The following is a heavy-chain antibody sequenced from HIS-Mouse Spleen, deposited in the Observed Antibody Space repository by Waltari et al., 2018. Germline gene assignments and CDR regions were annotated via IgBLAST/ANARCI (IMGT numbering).Heavy chain of an antibody. Sequence: QVQLVPSGAEVKKPGSSVKVSCQASGGTVRSYAHRWIRQAPGQGLEWMGGIIPIFGTANYAQKFQGRVTITADESTSTAYMELSSLRSEDTAVYYCARSISFFGGINWFDPWGQGTLVTVSS. CDR1: GGTVRSYA. J-gene: IGHJ5*02. CDR2: IIPIFGTA. V-gene: IGHV1-69*01. D-gene: IGHD3-3*01. CDR3: ARSISFFGGINWFDP.